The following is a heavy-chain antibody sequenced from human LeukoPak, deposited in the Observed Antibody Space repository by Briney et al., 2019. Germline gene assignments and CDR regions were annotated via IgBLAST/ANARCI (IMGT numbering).Heavy chain of an antibody. Sequence: PSETLSLTCAVYGGSFSGYYWSWIRQPPGKGLEWIGEINHSGSTNYNPSLKSRVTISVDTSKNQFSLKLSSVTAADTAVYYCASGSRVLPFYYGSGSYYHYFDYWGQGTLVTVSS. J-gene: IGHJ4*02. CDR3: ASGSRVLPFYYGSGSYYHYFDY. V-gene: IGHV4-34*01. CDR1: GGSFSGYY. D-gene: IGHD3-10*01. CDR2: INHSGST.